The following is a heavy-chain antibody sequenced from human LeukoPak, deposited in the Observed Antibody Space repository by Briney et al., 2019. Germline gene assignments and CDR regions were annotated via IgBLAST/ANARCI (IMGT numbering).Heavy chain of an antibody. Sequence: ASVKVSCKASGYTFTSYGINWVRQATGQGLEWMGWVNPNSGYTGSVQKFQGRVIMTRDTYIDTAYMELSSLRSDDTAVYYCVRGNSHYGMDVWGQGTTVTVSS. CDR2: VNPNSGYT. CDR1: GYTFTSYG. V-gene: IGHV1-8*02. D-gene: IGHD4-23*01. J-gene: IGHJ6*02. CDR3: VRGNSHYGMDV.